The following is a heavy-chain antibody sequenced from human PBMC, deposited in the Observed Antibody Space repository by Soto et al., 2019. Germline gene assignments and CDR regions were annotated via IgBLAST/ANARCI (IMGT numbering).Heavy chain of an antibody. D-gene: IGHD6-13*01. CDR3: ARDIAAAGTSYYYYGMDV. CDR1: GFTFSSYG. Sequence: QVQLVESGGGVVQPGRSLRLSCAASGFTFSSYGMHWVRQAPGMGLEWVAVIWYDGSNKYYADSVKGRFTISRDNSKNTLYLQMNSLRAEDTHVYYCARDIAAAGTSYYYYGMDVWGQGTTVTVSS. V-gene: IGHV3-33*01. J-gene: IGHJ6*02. CDR2: IWYDGSNK.